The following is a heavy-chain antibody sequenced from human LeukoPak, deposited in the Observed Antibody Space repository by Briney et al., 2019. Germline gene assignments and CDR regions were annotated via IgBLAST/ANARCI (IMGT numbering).Heavy chain of an antibody. V-gene: IGHV4-59*08. CDR1: GGSISSYY. J-gene: IGHJ6*02. Sequence: SETLSLTCTVSGGSISSYYWSWIRQPPGKGLEWIGYIYYSGSTNYNPSLKSRVTISVDTSKNQFSLKLSSVTAADTAVYYCARLGVGATLRYYYYGMDVWGQGTTVTVSS. CDR3: ARLGVGATLRYYYYGMDV. CDR2: IYYSGST. D-gene: IGHD1-26*01.